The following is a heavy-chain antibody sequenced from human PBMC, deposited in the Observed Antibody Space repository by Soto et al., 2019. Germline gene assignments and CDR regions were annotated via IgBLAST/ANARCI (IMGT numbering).Heavy chain of an antibody. CDR2: IKQDGSEK. D-gene: IGHD6-19*01. V-gene: IGHV3-7*01. CDR1: GFTFSSYW. J-gene: IGHJ4*02. CDR3: ARGTMDSSGWYRRVPGYYFDY. Sequence: GGSLRLSCAASGFTFSSYWMSWVRQAPGKGLEWVANIKQDGSEKYYVDSVKGRFTISRDNAKNSLYLQMNSLRAEDTAVYYCARGTMDSSGWYRRVPGYYFDYWGQGTLVTVSS.